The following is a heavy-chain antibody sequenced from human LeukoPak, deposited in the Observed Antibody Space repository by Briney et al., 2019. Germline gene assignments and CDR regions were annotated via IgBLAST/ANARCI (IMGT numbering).Heavy chain of an antibody. CDR3: ARDPNRHYYYGMDV. CDR2: TIPILGIA. Sequence: SVKVSCKASGYTFTSYGISWVRQAPGQGLEWMGRTIPILGIANYAQKFQGRVTITADKSTSTAYMELSSLRSEDTAVYYCARDPNRHYYYGMDVWGQGTTVTVSS. V-gene: IGHV1-69*04. CDR1: GYTFTSYG. D-gene: IGHD2/OR15-2a*01. J-gene: IGHJ6*02.